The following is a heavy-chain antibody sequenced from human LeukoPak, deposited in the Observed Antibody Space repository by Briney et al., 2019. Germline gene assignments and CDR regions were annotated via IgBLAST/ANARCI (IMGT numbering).Heavy chain of an antibody. J-gene: IGHJ5*02. D-gene: IGHD1-26*01. CDR3: AREMELLGFYNWFDP. CDR1: GGTFSSYA. Sequence: WASVKVSCTASGGTFSSYAISWVRQAPGQGLEWMGGIIPIFGTANYAQKFQGRVTITADESTSTAYMELSSLRSEDTAVYYCAREMELLGFYNWFDPWGQGTLVTVSS. CDR2: IIPIFGTA. V-gene: IGHV1-69*13.